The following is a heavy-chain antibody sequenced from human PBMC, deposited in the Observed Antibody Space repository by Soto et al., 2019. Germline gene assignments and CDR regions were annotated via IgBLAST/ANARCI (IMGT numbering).Heavy chain of an antibody. V-gene: IGHV1-69*02. CDR3: ARGSGYETDAFDI. Sequence: SVKVSCKASGGTFSSYTISWVRQAPGQGLEWMGRIIPILGIANYAQKFQGRVTITADKSTSTAYMELSSLRSEDTAVYYCARGSGYETDAFDIWGQGTVVTVSS. J-gene: IGHJ3*02. CDR1: GGTFSSYT. CDR2: IIPILGIA. D-gene: IGHD5-12*01.